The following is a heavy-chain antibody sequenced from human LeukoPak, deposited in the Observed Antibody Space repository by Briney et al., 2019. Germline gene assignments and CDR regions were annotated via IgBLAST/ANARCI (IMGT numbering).Heavy chain of an antibody. CDR1: GGSISSYY. CDR3: ATDYGGNSDWYFDL. J-gene: IGHJ2*01. D-gene: IGHD4-23*01. CDR2: IYYSGST. V-gene: IGHV4-59*08. Sequence: SETLSLTCTVSGGSISSYYWSWIRQPPGKGLEWIGYIYYSGSTNYNPSLESRVTISVDTSKRHISLRLSSVTAADTAVYYCATDYGGNSDWYFDLWGRGTLVTVSS.